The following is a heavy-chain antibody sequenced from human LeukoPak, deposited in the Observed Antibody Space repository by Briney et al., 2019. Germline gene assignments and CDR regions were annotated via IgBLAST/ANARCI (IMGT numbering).Heavy chain of an antibody. D-gene: IGHD6-19*01. J-gene: IGHJ4*02. Sequence: GGSLRLSCEGSGFTFSNYWMSWVRQAPGKGLEWVANIKQDGSEKYYVDSVKGRFTISRDNAKNSLYLQMNSLRAEDTAVYYCARDSGWYGQAGFDYWGQGTLVTVSS. CDR2: IKQDGSEK. CDR3: ARDSGWYGQAGFDY. CDR1: GFTFSNYW. V-gene: IGHV3-7*01.